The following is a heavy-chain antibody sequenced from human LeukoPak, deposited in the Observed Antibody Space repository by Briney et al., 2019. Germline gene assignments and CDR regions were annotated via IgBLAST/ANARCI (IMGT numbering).Heavy chain of an antibody. CDR1: GGTVSSDSISSYY. J-gene: IGHJ5*02. CDR3: ARDSSGTLSGGGWFDP. V-gene: IGHV4-61*01. Sequence: SETLSLTCTVSGGTVSSDSISSYYWSWIRQPPGKGLEWIGYIYHSGSTYYNPSLKSRVTISVDTSKNQFSLNLTSVTAADTAVYYCARDSSGTLSGGGWFDPWGQGTLVTVSS. D-gene: IGHD6-19*01. CDR2: IYHSGST.